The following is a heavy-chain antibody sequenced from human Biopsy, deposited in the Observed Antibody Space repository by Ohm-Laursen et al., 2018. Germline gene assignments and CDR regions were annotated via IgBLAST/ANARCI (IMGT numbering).Heavy chain of an antibody. V-gene: IGHV3-43D*04. Sequence: SLRLSCAASGFTFDDYGMHWVRQRPGKGLEWVSLISWDGSSRDYADSMKGRFTISRDNSKNSLYLQMNSLRAEDTALYFCARAFRGQYFYYYYGMDVWGQGTTVTVSS. J-gene: IGHJ6*02. CDR1: GFTFDDYG. CDR2: ISWDGSSR. CDR3: ARAFRGQYFYYYYGMDV. D-gene: IGHD3-9*01.